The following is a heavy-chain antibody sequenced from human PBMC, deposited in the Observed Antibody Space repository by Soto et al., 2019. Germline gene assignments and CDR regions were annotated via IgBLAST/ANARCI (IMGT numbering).Heavy chain of an antibody. D-gene: IGHD6-19*01. CDR1: GGSISGTSSY. CDR2: VFYNGST. V-gene: IGHV4-39*01. CDR3: AREFNAVAGFDAFDI. J-gene: IGHJ3*02. Sequence: QLQLQESGPGLVKPSETLSLTCTVSGGSISGTSSYWSWIRQSPEKGLEWTGNVFYNGSTNCNPSLKSRVTISVDTSKNQFSLKLSSVTAADTALYYCAREFNAVAGFDAFDIWGQGTMVTVSS.